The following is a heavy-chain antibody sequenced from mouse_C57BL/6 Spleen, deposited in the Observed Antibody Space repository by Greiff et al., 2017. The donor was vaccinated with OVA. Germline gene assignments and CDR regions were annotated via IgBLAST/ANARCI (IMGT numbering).Heavy chain of an antibody. Sequence: QVQLQQPGTELVKPGASVKLSCKASGYTFTSYWMHWVKQRPGQGLEWIGNINPSNGGTNYNEKFKSKATLTVDKSSSTAYMQISRLTYEDAAVYYCARADGYSYYIDYWGQGTTLTVSS. V-gene: IGHV1-53*01. CDR2: INPSNGGT. CDR3: ARADGYSYYIDY. J-gene: IGHJ2*01. D-gene: IGHD2-3*01. CDR1: GYTFTSYW.